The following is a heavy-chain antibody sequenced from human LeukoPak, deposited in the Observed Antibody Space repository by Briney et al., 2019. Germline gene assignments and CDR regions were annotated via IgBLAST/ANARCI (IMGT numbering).Heavy chain of an antibody. D-gene: IGHD2-2*01. V-gene: IGHV4-34*01. Sequence: SETLSLTCAVYGGSFSGYYWSWIRQPPGKGLEWIGEINHSGSTNYNPSLKSRGTISVDTSKNQFSLKLSSVTAADTAVYYCARGGGYCSSTSCHWYFDLWGRGTLVTVSS. J-gene: IGHJ2*01. CDR1: GGSFSGYY. CDR2: INHSGST. CDR3: ARGGGYCSSTSCHWYFDL.